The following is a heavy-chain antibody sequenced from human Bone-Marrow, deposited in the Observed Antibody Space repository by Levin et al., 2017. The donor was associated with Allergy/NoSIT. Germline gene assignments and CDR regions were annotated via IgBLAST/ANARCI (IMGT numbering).Heavy chain of an antibody. D-gene: IGHD3-22*01. V-gene: IGHV3-23*01. Sequence: GGSLRLSCAASGFTFSSYAMSWVRQAPGKGLEWVSAISGSGGRTYYADSANGRFTISRDNAKNTLYLQMNNLRAEDTAVYYCAKDFYCYVSSDYEYFCDHWGTGTLVTVSS. CDR3: AKDFYCYVSSDYEYFCDH. J-gene: IGHJ1*01. CDR2: ISGSGGRT. CDR1: GFTFSSYA.